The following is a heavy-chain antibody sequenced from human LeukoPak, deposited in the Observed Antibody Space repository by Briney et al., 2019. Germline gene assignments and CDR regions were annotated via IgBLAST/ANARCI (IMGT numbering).Heavy chain of an antibody. V-gene: IGHV3-30*02. J-gene: IGHJ6*03. CDR3: AKVMPPGRIRFYSYYMDV. D-gene: IGHD2-15*01. CDR1: GFTFSSYA. Sequence: GGSLRLSCAASGFTFSSYAMHWVRQAPGKGLEWVAFIRYDGSNEYCADSVKGRFTISRDKSKNTLSLQMNGLRVEDTAVYYCAKVMPPGRIRFYSYYMDVWGKGTTVTVS. CDR2: IRYDGSNE.